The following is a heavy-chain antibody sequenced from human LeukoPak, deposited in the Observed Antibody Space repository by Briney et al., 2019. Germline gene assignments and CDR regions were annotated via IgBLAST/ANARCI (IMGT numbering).Heavy chain of an antibody. J-gene: IGHJ4*02. CDR2: ISSSSSYI. D-gene: IGHD1-26*01. V-gene: IGHV3-21*01. Sequence: GGSLRLSCVASGFTFSSYSMNWVRQAPGKGLEWVSSISSSSSYIYYADSVKGRFTISRDNAKNSLYLQMNSLRAEDTAVYYCARASGSYYLFDYWGQGTLVTVSS. CDR1: GFTFSSYS. CDR3: ARASGSYYLFDY.